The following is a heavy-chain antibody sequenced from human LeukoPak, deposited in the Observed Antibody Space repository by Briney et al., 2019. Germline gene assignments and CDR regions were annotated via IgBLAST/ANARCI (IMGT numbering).Heavy chain of an antibody. Sequence: ASVKVSCKASGGTFNSFALSWVRQAPGRRLEWMGGIIPIYPTTDYAQRFQGRVTISADESTSTAYMELSSLRSEDTAVYYCARAGPDYYCSGGSCYYYGMDVWGQGTTVTVSS. D-gene: IGHD2-15*01. CDR1: GGTFNSFA. CDR3: ARAGPDYYCSGGSCYYYGMDV. J-gene: IGHJ6*02. CDR2: IIPIYPTT. V-gene: IGHV1-69*13.